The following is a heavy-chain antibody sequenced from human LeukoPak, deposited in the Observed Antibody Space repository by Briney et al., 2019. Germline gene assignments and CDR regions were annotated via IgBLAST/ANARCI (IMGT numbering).Heavy chain of an antibody. D-gene: IGHD2/OR15-2a*01. J-gene: IGHJ6*02. CDR1: SGSISSSTYY. Sequence: PSETLSLTCTVSSGSISSSTYYWGWIRQPPGKGLERIGYIYYSGSTNYNPSLKSRVTISVDTSKNQFSLKLSSVTAADTAVYYCARRLAMGYYYYGMDVWGQGTTVTVSS. V-gene: IGHV4-61*05. CDR3: ARRLAMGYYYYGMDV. CDR2: IYYSGST.